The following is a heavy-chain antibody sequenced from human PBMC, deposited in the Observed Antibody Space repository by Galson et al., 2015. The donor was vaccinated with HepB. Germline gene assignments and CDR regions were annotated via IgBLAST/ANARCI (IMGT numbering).Heavy chain of an antibody. Sequence: LRLSCAASGFTFSSYSMNWVRQAPGKGLEWVSSISSSSSYIYYADSVKGRFTISRDNAKNSLYLQMNSLRAEDTAVYYCARADILTGLYLDYWGQGTLVTVSS. CDR2: ISSSSSYI. J-gene: IGHJ4*02. CDR3: ARADILTGLYLDY. D-gene: IGHD3-9*01. CDR1: GFTFSSYS. V-gene: IGHV3-21*01.